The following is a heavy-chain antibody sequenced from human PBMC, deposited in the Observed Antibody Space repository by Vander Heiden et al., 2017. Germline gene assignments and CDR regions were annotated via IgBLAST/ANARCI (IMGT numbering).Heavy chain of an antibody. CDR3: ANIVGDFWSGYFDY. V-gene: IGHV3-23*01. D-gene: IGHD3-3*01. CDR1: GSTFGGCA. CDR2: IGGSGGST. J-gene: IGHJ4*02. Sequence: EVQLFESGGGLVQPGGSLRLSCQASGSTFGGCAMSWVRQAPGEGLEWVSAIGGSGGSTYYADSVKGRFTISRDNSKNTLYLQMNSLRAEDTAVYYCANIVGDFWSGYFDYWGQGTLVTVSS.